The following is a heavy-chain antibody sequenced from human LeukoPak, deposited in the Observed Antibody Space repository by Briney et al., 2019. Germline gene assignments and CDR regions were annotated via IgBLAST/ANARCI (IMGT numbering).Heavy chain of an antibody. Sequence: GGSLRLSCAASGFIFRGYWMSWVRQAPGRGLEWVANTNPDGSIKYYVDSVNGRFTISRDNAKNSLYLQINSLGAEDTAVYYCVSGFLQWLYWGQGTLVTVSS. CDR1: GFIFRGYW. J-gene: IGHJ4*02. CDR2: TNPDGSIK. D-gene: IGHD3-3*01. CDR3: VSGFLQWLY. V-gene: IGHV3-7*01.